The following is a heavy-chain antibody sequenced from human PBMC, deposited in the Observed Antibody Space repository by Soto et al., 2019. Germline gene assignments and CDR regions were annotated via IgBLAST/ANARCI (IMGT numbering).Heavy chain of an antibody. J-gene: IGHJ4*02. D-gene: IGHD1-1*01. CDR1: GYTFTDFY. V-gene: IGHV1-2*02. CDR3: ATQTGTVPNFADH. Sequence: QVQLVQSGAEVKKPGASVMVSCKTSGYTFTDFYINWVRQATGQGLEWMGWINPNTGGTKPSQRFQGRVTLTRDTSITTAYMELTRLTSEDTAVYFCATQTGTVPNFADHWGQGTLVTVSS. CDR2: INPNTGGT.